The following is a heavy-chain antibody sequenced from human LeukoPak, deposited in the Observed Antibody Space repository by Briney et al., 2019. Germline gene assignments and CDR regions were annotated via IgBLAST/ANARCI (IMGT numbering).Heavy chain of an antibody. CDR1: VFTFSSYW. D-gene: IGHD1-26*01. CDR2: INSDGSST. CDR3: ARDSRSYYRAFDI. Sequence: GGSLRLSCAASVFTFSSYWMHWVRQAPGKGLVWVSRINSDGSSTSYADSVKGRFTISRDNAKNTLYLQMNSLRAEDTAVYYCARDSRSYYRAFDIWGQGAMVTVSS. J-gene: IGHJ3*02. V-gene: IGHV3-74*01.